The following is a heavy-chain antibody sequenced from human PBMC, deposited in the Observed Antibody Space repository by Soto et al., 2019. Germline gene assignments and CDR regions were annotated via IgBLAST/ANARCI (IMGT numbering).Heavy chain of an antibody. Sequence: SVKVSCKASGYTFTSYYMHWVRQAPGQGLEWMGRIIPSCGRANYAQKFQGRVTITADESTSTAYMELSSLRSEDTAVYYCARRTVLLNFDPWGQGTLVTVSS. D-gene: IGHD3-10*01. CDR3: ARRTVLLNFDP. V-gene: IGHV1-69*13. CDR2: IIPSCGRA. J-gene: IGHJ5*02. CDR1: GYTFTSYY.